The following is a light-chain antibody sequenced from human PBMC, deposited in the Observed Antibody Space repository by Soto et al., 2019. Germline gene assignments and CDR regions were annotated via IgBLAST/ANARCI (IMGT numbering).Light chain of an antibody. CDR3: SSYTSSSTLYV. V-gene: IGLV2-14*01. CDR2: EVS. Sequence: QSVLTQPASVSGSPGQSITISCTGTRSDVGGYKYVSWYQQHPGKAPKLMIYEVSNRPSGVSNRFSGSKSGNTASLTISGLHAEDEADYYCSSYTSSSTLYVFGTGTKVTVL. J-gene: IGLJ1*01. CDR1: RSDVGGYKY.